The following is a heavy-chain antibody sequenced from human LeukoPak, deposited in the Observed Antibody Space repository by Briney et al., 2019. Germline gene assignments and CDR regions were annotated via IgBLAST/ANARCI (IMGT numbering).Heavy chain of an antibody. D-gene: IGHD2-8*01. CDR1: GFTLSSSW. CDR3: ASLDCTRPCGY. Sequence: GGSLRLSCVASGFTLSSSWMSWVRQAPGRGPEWVANIRQDGNDEYYVDSVRGRFTISRDNAKNSLYLQMNSLRVEDTAVYYCASLDCTRPCGYWGQGTMVTVSS. V-gene: IGHV3-7*01. J-gene: IGHJ4*02. CDR2: IRQDGNDE.